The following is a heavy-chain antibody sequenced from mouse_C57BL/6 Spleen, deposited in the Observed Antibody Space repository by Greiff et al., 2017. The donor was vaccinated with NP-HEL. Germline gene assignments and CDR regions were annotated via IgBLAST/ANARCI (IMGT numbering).Heavy chain of an antibody. CDR2: INPNNGGT. J-gene: IGHJ1*03. Sequence: EVKLLESGPELVKPGASVKIPCKASGYTFTDYNMDWVKQSHGKSLEWIGDINPNNGGTIYNQKFKGKATLTVDKSSSTAYMELRRLTSEDTAVYYCARRGLTGGVYWYFDVWGTGTTVTVSA. V-gene: IGHV1-18*01. D-gene: IGHD4-1*01. CDR1: GYTFTDYN. CDR3: ARRGLTGGVYWYFDV.